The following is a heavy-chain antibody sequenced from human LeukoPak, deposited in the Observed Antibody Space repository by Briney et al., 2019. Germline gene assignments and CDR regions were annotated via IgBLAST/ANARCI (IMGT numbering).Heavy chain of an antibody. CDR1: GFTFSTAT. Sequence: PGGSLRLSCAASGFTFSTATMNWVRQAPGKGLEWVSSISSSSTHIYYADSVGGRFTISRDNAKNSLYLQMNSLRAADTAIYYCARGGEDDFDWLPQHTPVVTAVRNPLEYWGQGNLVTVSS. CDR3: ARGGEDDFDWLPQHTPVVTAVRNPLEY. CDR2: ISSSSTHI. V-gene: IGHV3-21*01. J-gene: IGHJ4*02. D-gene: IGHD3-9*01.